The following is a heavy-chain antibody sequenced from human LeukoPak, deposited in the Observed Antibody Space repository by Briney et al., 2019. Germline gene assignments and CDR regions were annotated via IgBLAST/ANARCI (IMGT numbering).Heavy chain of an antibody. CDR2: INSDGSST. Sequence: GGSLRLSCAAFGFTFSSYWMHWVRQAPGKGLVWVSRINSDGSSTSYADSVKGRFTISRDNAKNTLYLQMNSLRAEDTAVYYCASAGDWRYYYYMDVWGKGTTVTVSS. CDR3: ASAGDWRYYYYMDV. D-gene: IGHD2-21*02. CDR1: GFTFSSYW. V-gene: IGHV3-74*01. J-gene: IGHJ6*03.